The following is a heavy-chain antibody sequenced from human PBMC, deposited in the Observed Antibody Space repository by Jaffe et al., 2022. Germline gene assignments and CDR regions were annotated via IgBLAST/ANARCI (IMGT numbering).Heavy chain of an antibody. J-gene: IGHJ5*02. CDR2: IGTTSSGTI. Sequence: EMRLVESGGDLVQPGGSLRLSCAVSGITFSAYSFNWVRQAPGKGLEWLSYIGTTSSGTIFYADSVKGRFTISRDDAKNSLFLQMNSLRGEDTAVYYCAGRFSSSISWGQGTLVTVSS. V-gene: IGHV3-48*01. D-gene: IGHD6-6*01. CDR1: GITFSAYS. CDR3: AGRFSSSIS.